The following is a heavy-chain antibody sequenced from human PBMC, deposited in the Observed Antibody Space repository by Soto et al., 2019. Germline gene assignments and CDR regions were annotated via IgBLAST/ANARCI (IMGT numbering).Heavy chain of an antibody. CDR1: GFTFSSYA. Sequence: GGSLRLSCAASGFTFSSYAMHWVRQAPGKGLEWVAVISYDGSNKYYADSVKGRFTISRDNSKNTLYLQMNSLRAEDTAVYYCASSYGDYEPYYYYGMDVWGQGTTVTVSS. CDR3: ASSYGDYEPYYYYGMDV. CDR2: ISYDGSNK. V-gene: IGHV3-30-3*01. D-gene: IGHD4-17*01. J-gene: IGHJ6*02.